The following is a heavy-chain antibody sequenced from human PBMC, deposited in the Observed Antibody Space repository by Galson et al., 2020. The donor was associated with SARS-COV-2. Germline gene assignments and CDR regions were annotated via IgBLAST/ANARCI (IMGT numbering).Heavy chain of an antibody. CDR2: IHGSAGNQ. CDR1: GFTFNRHA. D-gene: IGHD1-20*01. Sequence: GESLKISCAASGFTFNRHAMTWVRQAAGKGLEWVSIIHGSAGNQYYADSVKGRFTISRDNSKNTLYLQMNNLRAEDTAVYYCAKDNSGRRDFGSWGQGTLVNVSS. J-gene: IGHJ4*02. V-gene: IGHV3-23*01. CDR3: AKDNSGRRDFGS.